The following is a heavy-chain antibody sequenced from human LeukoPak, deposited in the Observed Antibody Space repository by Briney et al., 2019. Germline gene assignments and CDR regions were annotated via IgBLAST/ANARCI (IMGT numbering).Heavy chain of an antibody. CDR3: ATVREGNYYDSSGYWPTLDY. Sequence: SVKVSCKASGGTFSSYAISWVRQAPGQGLEWMGRIIPIFGTANYAQKFQGRVTITTDESTSTAYMELSSLRSEDTAVYYCATVREGNYYDSSGYWPTLDYWGQGTLVTVSS. V-gene: IGHV1-69*05. D-gene: IGHD3-22*01. CDR1: GGTFSSYA. CDR2: IIPIFGTA. J-gene: IGHJ4*02.